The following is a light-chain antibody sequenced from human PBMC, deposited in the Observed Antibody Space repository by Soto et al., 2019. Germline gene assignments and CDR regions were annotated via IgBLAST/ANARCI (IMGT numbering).Light chain of an antibody. Sequence: EIVLTQSPGTLSLSPGERVTLSCRASQSVTSNYLAWYQQKPGQAPGLLIHGASSRATGIPDRFSGRGSGTDFTLTISRLEPEDSAVYYCHQYCNSPLTFGGGTKVEIK. J-gene: IGKJ4*01. CDR3: HQYCNSPLT. CDR2: GAS. CDR1: QSVTSNY. V-gene: IGKV3-20*01.